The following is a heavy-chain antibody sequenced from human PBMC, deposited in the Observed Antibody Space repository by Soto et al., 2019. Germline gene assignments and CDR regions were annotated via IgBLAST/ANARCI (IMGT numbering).Heavy chain of an antibody. J-gene: IGHJ4*02. CDR2: INPSGGRT. Sequence: QVQLVQSGAEVKKPGASVKVSCKASGYTFTSYNMHWVRQAPGQGLEWMGIINPSGGRTSYAQKFQGRVTMTRDTSPSTVYMELSSLTSEDTAEYYCARDKGSSGWYEGAFDYWGQGTLVTVSS. CDR3: ARDKGSSGWYEGAFDY. CDR1: GYTFTSYN. D-gene: IGHD6-19*01. V-gene: IGHV1-46*03.